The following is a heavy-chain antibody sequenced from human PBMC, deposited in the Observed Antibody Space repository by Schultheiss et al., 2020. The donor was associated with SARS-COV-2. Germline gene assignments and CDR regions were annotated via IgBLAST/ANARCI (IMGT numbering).Heavy chain of an antibody. CDR3: AREGSHTKRYYYMDV. J-gene: IGHJ6*03. D-gene: IGHD2-15*01. CDR2: INHSGST. Sequence: GSLRLSCAVYGGSFSGYYWSWIRQPPGKGLEWIGEINHSGSTNYNPSLKSRVTISVDTSKNQFSLKLSSVTAADTAVYYCAREGSHTKRYYYMDVWGKGTTVTVSS. V-gene: IGHV4-34*01. CDR1: GGSFSGYY.